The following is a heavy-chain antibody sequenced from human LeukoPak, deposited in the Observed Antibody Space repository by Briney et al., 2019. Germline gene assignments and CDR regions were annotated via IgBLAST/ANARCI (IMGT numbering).Heavy chain of an antibody. CDR3: ARAWYDPWYYFDY. D-gene: IGHD1-1*01. Sequence: SETLSLTCTVSGGSISSYYWSWIRQPPGKGLEWIGYIYYSGSTNYNPSLKSRVTISVDTSKNQFSLKLSSVTAADTAVYYCARAWYDPWYYFDYWGQGTLVTVSS. CDR1: GGSISSYY. J-gene: IGHJ4*02. CDR2: IYYSGST. V-gene: IGHV4-59*01.